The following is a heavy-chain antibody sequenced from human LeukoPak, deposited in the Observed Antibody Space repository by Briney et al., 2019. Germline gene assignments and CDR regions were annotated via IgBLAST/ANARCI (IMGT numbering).Heavy chain of an antibody. CDR1: GDSVSSNSAA. CDR3: ARDYYDSSGYHPDDAFDI. V-gene: IGHV6-1*01. J-gene: IGHJ3*02. Sequence: SQTLSLTCAISGDSVSSNSAAWNWIRQSPSRGLEWLGRTYYRSKWYNDYAVSVKSRITINPDTSKNQFSLQLNSVTPEDTAVYYCARDYYDSSGYHPDDAFDIWGQGTMVTVSS. CDR2: TYYRSKWYN. D-gene: IGHD3-22*01.